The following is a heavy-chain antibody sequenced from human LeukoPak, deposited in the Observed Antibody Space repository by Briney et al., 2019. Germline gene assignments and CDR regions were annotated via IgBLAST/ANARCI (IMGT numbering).Heavy chain of an antibody. V-gene: IGHV3-9*01. CDR2: ISWNGGTI. Sequence: GGSLRLSCEASGFTFSSYAMHWVRQAPGRGLEWVSRISWNGGTINYADFVQGRFTISRDNAKNSLYLQMNSLRAEDTALYYCAKDVNYYGSGSVFDYWGQGTLVTVSS. J-gene: IGHJ4*02. D-gene: IGHD3-10*01. CDR1: GFTFSSYA. CDR3: AKDVNYYGSGSVFDY.